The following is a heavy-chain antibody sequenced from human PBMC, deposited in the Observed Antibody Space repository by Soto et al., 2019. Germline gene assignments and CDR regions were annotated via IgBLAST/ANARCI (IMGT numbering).Heavy chain of an antibody. J-gene: IGHJ4*02. D-gene: IGHD3-10*01. CDR3: AKDHYGTGSYYHFDY. CDR1: GLTFSSYA. Sequence: GGSLRLSCASSGLTFSSYAMSLVRQAPGKGLEWVSAISGSGGSTFYADSVKGRFTISRDNSRNTLYLQMNSLRAEDTAIYYCAKDHYGTGSYYHFDYWGQGSLVTVSS. CDR2: ISGSGGST. V-gene: IGHV3-23*01.